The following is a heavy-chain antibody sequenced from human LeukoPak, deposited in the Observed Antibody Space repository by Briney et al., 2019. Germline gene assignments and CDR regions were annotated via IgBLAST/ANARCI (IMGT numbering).Heavy chain of an antibody. V-gene: IGHV3-23*01. CDR2: ISGSGGST. Sequence: GGSLRLSCAASGFTFSSYAMSWVRQAPGKGLEWVSAISGSGGSTYYADSVKGRFTIFRDNSKNTLYLQMNSLRAEDTAVYYCAKDPRGGWLQLGGFDYWGQGTLVTVSS. J-gene: IGHJ4*02. CDR3: AKDPRGGWLQLGGFDY. D-gene: IGHD5-24*01. CDR1: GFTFSSYA.